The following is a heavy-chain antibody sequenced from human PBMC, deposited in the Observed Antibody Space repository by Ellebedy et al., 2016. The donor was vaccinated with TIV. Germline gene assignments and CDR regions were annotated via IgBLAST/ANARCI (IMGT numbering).Heavy chain of an antibody. CDR3: ARDGEHHVDLDN. J-gene: IGHJ4*02. CDR1: GFTFATYA. V-gene: IGHV3-74*01. Sequence: PGGSLRLSCADSGFTFATYAISWVRQAPGKGLEWVSRIDSYGHTTRYADLVEGLFTISRDNPKNTLYLQMNSLSAEDTALYYCARDGEHHVDLDNWGQGTLVTVSS. CDR2: IDSYGHTT. D-gene: IGHD1/OR15-1a*01.